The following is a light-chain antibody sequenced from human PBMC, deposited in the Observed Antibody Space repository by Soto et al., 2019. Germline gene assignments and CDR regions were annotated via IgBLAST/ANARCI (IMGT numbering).Light chain of an antibody. CDR3: QQYGSSPWT. Sequence: EIVLTQSPGTLSLSPGERATLSCRASQSVSSSYLAWYQQKPGQAPRLHIYGASSRATGIPDRFSGSGSGTDFTLTISRLEPEDFAVYYCQQYGSSPWTFGQGTKVEMK. V-gene: IGKV3-20*01. CDR1: QSVSSSY. J-gene: IGKJ1*01. CDR2: GAS.